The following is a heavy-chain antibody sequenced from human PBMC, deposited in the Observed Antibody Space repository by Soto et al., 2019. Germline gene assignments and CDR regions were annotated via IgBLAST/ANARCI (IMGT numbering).Heavy chain of an antibody. Sequence: PSETLSLTCTVSGGSISSYYWSWIRQPPGKGLEWIGYIYYSGSTNYNPSLKSRVTISVDTSKNQFSLKLSSVTAADTAVYYCARDSGGYSSGWSGYYYYYYGMDVWGQGTTVTVSS. CDR3: ARDSGGYSSGWSGYYYYYYGMDV. D-gene: IGHD6-19*01. CDR2: IYYSGST. CDR1: GGSISSYY. J-gene: IGHJ6*02. V-gene: IGHV4-59*01.